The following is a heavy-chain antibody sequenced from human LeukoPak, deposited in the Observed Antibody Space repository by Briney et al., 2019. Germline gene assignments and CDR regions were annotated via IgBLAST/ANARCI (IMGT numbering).Heavy chain of an antibody. CDR3: ARDVRWHETASPFSDYYMDV. J-gene: IGHJ6*03. Sequence: KSGGYLSLSCAASRFIFHDLYMGWIGQTPGLGWVGVIYPTNNGRKTYCADYMKGRFTISRDNAQSSLYMQMNSLRGEDTAVYYCARDVRWHETASPFSDYYMDVWGKGTTVTVSS. CDR1: RFIFHDLY. CDR2: PTNNGRKT. V-gene: IGHV3-11*04. D-gene: IGHD1-1*01.